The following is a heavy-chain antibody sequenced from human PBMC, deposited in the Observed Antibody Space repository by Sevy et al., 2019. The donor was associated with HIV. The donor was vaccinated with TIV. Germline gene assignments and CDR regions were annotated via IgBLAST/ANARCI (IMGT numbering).Heavy chain of an antibody. D-gene: IGHD2-2*02. Sequence: GGSLRLSCAASGFTFDDYGMHWVRQAPGKGLEWVSGISWNSGSIGYADSVKGRFTISRDNAKNSLYLQMNSLRAEDTALCDYEKAAEGGSSTSSYTDYYYYGMDVWGQGTTVTVSS. CDR3: EKAAEGGSSTSSYTDYYYYGMDV. CDR2: ISWNSGSI. CDR1: GFTFDDYG. V-gene: IGHV3-9*01. J-gene: IGHJ6*02.